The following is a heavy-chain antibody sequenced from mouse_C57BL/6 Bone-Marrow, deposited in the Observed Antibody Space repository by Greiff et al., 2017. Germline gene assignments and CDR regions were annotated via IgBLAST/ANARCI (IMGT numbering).Heavy chain of an antibody. D-gene: IGHD2-5*01. CDR3: ARPCYSNYWYFDV. V-gene: IGHV1-55*01. Sequence: VQLQQPGAELVKPGASVKMFCKASGYTFTSYWLTWVKQRPGQGLEWIGDIYPGSGSTNYNEKFKSKATLTVDTSSSTAYMQLSSLTSEDSAVYCCARPCYSNYWYFDVWGTGTTVTVSS. CDR1: GYTFTSYW. CDR2: IYPGSGST. J-gene: IGHJ1*03.